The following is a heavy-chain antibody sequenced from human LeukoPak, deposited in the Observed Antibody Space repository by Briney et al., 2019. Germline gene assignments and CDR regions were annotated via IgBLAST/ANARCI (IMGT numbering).Heavy chain of an antibody. Sequence: GASVKVSCKASGGTFSSYAISWVRQAPGQGLEWMGRIIPILGIANYAQKFQGRVTITADKSTSTAYMELSRLRSEDTAVYYCARDCSSTSCYSVYYYYGMNVWGQGTTVTVSS. CDR3: ARDCSSTSCYSVYYYYGMNV. D-gene: IGHD2-2*01. V-gene: IGHV1-69*04. CDR2: IIPILGIA. CDR1: GGTFSSYA. J-gene: IGHJ6*02.